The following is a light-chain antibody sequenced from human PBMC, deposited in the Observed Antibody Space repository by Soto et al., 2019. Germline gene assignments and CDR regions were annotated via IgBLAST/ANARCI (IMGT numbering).Light chain of an antibody. CDR2: DVS. CDR1: SSDVGGYNY. CDR3: SSYTSSSILV. V-gene: IGLV2-14*01. J-gene: IGLJ1*01. Sequence: QSALTQPASVSGSPGQSITISCTGTSSDVGGYNYVSWYQQHPGKAPKLMIYDVSNRPSGVSNRFSGSKSGNTASLTIAGLLDEDEADYYCSSYTSSSILVFGPGTKVTVL.